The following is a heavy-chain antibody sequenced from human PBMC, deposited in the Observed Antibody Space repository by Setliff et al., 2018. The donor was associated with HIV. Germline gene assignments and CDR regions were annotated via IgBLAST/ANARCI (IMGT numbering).Heavy chain of an antibody. CDR1: GGSISSTSYY. CDR3: ARHFGWLPREIDY. V-gene: IGHV4-39*01. D-gene: IGHD5-12*01. J-gene: IGHJ4*02. Sequence: SETLSLTCTVSGGSISSTSYYWGWIRQPPGTGLEWIGSISSSGNTYYNPSLKSRVTISVDTSKNQFSLKLSSVTAADTAVYYCARHFGWLPREIDYWGQGTLVTVSS. CDR2: ISSSGNT.